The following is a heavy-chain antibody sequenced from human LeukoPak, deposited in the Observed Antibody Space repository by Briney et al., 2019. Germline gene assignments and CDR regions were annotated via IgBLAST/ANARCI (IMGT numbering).Heavy chain of an antibody. CDR1: GGSISSYY. CDR2: IYTSGST. CDR3: ARGAITSVGYYHYGMDV. V-gene: IGHV4-4*07. J-gene: IGHJ6*02. D-gene: IGHD5-12*01. Sequence: SETLSLTCTVSGGSISSYYWSWIRQPAGKGLEWIGRIYTSGSTNYNPSLKSRVTMSVDTSKNQFSLKLSSVTAADTAVYYCARGAITSVGYYHYGMDVWGQGTTVTVSS.